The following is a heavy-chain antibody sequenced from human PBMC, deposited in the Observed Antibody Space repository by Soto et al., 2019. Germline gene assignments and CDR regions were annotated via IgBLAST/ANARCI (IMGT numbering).Heavy chain of an antibody. CDR3: ARVLGGVYNCNYEGNWFDP. D-gene: IGHD1-7*01. J-gene: IGHJ5*02. CDR1: GYTFTSYY. V-gene: IGHV1-46*01. Sequence: ASVKVSCKASGYTFTSYYMHWVRQAPGQGLEWMGIINPSGGSTSYVQKFQGRVTMTRDTSTSTVYMELSSLRSDDTAVYYCARVLGGVYNCNYEGNWFDPWGQGTLVTVSS. CDR2: INPSGGST.